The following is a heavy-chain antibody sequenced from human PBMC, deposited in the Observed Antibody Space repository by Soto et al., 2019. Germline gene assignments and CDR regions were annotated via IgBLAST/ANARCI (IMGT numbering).Heavy chain of an antibody. V-gene: IGHV6-1*01. J-gene: IGHJ6*02. CDR1: GDSVSSNSAA. CDR2: TYYRSKWYN. CDR3: ARVERSLSTVTTYGMDV. Sequence: SQTLSLTCAISGDSVSSNSAAWNWIRQSPSRGLEWLGRTYYRSKWYNDYAVSVKSRITINPDTSKNQFSLQLNSVTPEDTAVYYCARVERSLSTVTTYGMDVWXQGTTVTVSS. D-gene: IGHD4-4*01.